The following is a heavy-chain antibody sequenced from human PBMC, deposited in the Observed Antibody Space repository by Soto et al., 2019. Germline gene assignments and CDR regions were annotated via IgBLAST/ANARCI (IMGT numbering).Heavy chain of an antibody. J-gene: IGHJ4*02. V-gene: IGHV4-30-4*01. CDR1: GGSISSGDYY. Sequence: LSLTCTVSGGSISSGDYYWSWIRQPPGKGLEWIGYIYYSGSTYYNPSLKSRVTISVDTSKNQFSLKLSSVTAADTAVYYCARQLQNYYDSSGHPPPLLYFDYWGQGTLVTVSS. D-gene: IGHD3-22*01. CDR3: ARQLQNYYDSSGHPPPLLYFDY. CDR2: IYYSGST.